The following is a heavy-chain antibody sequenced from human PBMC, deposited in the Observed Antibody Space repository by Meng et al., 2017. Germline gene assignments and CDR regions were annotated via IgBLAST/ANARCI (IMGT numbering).Heavy chain of an antibody. Sequence: GESLKISCAASGFIFSDYYISWIRQAPGKGLEWVSVIYSGGSTYYADFVKGRFTISRHNSKNTLYLQMNSLRAEDTAVYYCARDLMVRGVNSMDVWGQGTTVTVSS. CDR1: GFIFSDYY. CDR3: ARDLMVRGVNSMDV. V-gene: IGHV3-53*04. J-gene: IGHJ6*02. D-gene: IGHD3-10*01. CDR2: IYSGGST.